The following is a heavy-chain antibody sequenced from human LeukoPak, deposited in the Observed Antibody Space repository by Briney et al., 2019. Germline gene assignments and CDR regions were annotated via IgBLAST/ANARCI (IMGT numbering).Heavy chain of an antibody. V-gene: IGHV4-30-2*01. D-gene: IGHD1-1*01. CDR3: ARASPQHWPPSTFDI. Sequence: PSETLSLTCAVSGGSISSGGDYSWSWIRQPPGKGLEWIGYIYSSGSTYYNPSLKSRVTISVDTSKNQFSLNLSSVTAADTAMYYCARASPQHWPPSTFDIWGQGTMVTVSS. CDR2: IYSSGST. J-gene: IGHJ3*02. CDR1: GGSISSGGDYS.